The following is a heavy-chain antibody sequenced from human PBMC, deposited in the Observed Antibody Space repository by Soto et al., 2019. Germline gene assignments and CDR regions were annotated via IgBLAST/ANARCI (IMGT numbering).Heavy chain of an antibody. V-gene: IGHV4-59*08. Sequence: QVQLQESGPGLVKPSETLSLTCSVSGGSIGSYYWSWIRQPPGKGLEWIGYIYYSGSTNYNPSLNRRATIPVDTSKNQSSRKLSSVTAADTAGYYCARGGWRQIDYWGQGTLVTVSS. CDR1: GGSIGSYY. CDR3: ARGGWRQIDY. J-gene: IGHJ4*02. D-gene: IGHD3-3*01. CDR2: IYYSGST.